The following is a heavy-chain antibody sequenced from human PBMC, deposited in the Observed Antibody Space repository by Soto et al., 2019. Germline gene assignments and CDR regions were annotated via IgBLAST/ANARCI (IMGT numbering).Heavy chain of an antibody. V-gene: IGHV1-18*01. J-gene: IGHJ4*02. CDR3: ARTGWGTYDH. CDR1: GYGFTGYG. D-gene: IGHD7-27*01. CDR2: ISANNGNA. Sequence: QVQLVQSGSEVKKPGASVTVSCKASGYGFTGYGIAWVRQAPEGPPEWMGWISANNGNAVYAPLFHGRVTMTXDAATTTAYLELRSLTFDDTAIYFCARTGWGTYDHWGQGTLVTVSS.